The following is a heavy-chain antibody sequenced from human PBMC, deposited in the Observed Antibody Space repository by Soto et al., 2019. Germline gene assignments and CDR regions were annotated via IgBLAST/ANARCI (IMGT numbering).Heavy chain of an antibody. D-gene: IGHD2-15*01. V-gene: IGHV4-34*01. Sequence: SETLSLTCAVYGGSFSGYYWRWIRQPPGKGLEWIGEINHSGSTNYNPSLKSRFTISVDTSKNQFSLKLSSVTAADTAVYYCARGQTPFVVGKYFQHWGQGTLVTVS. J-gene: IGHJ1*01. CDR3: ARGQTPFVVGKYFQH. CDR1: GGSFSGYY. CDR2: INHSGST.